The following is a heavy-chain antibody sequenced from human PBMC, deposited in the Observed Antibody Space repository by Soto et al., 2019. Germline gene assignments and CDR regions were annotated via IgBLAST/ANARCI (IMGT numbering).Heavy chain of an antibody. J-gene: IGHJ6*02. CDR1: GFTFSSYG. Sequence: GGSLRLSCAASGFTFSSYGMHWVRQAPGKGLEWVAVIWYDGSNKYYADSVKGRFTISRDNSKNTLYLQMNSLRAEDTAVYYCASTYYDIFGSYRMDVWGQGTTVTVSS. CDR3: ASTYYDIFGSYRMDV. D-gene: IGHD3-9*01. CDR2: IWYDGSNK. V-gene: IGHV3-33*01.